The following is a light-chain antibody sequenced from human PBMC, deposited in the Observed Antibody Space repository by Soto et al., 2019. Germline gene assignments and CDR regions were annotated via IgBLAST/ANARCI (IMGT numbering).Light chain of an antibody. CDR2: DAS. Sequence: DIQMTQSPSTLSASVGDRVTITCRASQSISSWLAWYQQKPGKAPKLLIYDASSLESGVPSRFSGSGSGTEFTLTISSLQPDDFATYYCQHYNIYQAFGQGTKVDIK. V-gene: IGKV1-5*01. CDR1: QSISSW. J-gene: IGKJ1*01. CDR3: QHYNIYQA.